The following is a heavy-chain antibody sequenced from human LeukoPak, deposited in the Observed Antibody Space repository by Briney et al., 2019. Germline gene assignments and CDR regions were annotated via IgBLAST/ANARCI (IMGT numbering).Heavy chain of an antibody. Sequence: ASVKVSCKASGYTFTSYYMHWVRQAPGQGLEGMGIINPSGGSTNNAQKFPGRVTMTRDTSTSTVYMELSSLRSEDTAVYYCARGYGGNSFYFDSWGQGTLVTVSS. D-gene: IGHD4-23*01. CDR3: ARGYGGNSFYFDS. V-gene: IGHV1-46*01. CDR1: GYTFTSYY. J-gene: IGHJ4*02. CDR2: INPSGGST.